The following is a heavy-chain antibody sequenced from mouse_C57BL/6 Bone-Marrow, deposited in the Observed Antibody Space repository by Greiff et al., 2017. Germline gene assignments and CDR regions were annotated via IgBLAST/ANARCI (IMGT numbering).Heavy chain of an antibody. J-gene: IGHJ3*01. Sequence: EVQLQQSGPELVKPGASVKISCKASGYTFTDYYMNWVKQSHGKSLEWIGDINPNNGGTSYNQKFKGKATLTVDKSSSTAYMELSSLTSEDSAVYYCARGDYDEFAYWGQGTLVTVSA. D-gene: IGHD2-4*01. V-gene: IGHV1-26*01. CDR3: ARGDYDEFAY. CDR2: INPNNGGT. CDR1: GYTFTDYY.